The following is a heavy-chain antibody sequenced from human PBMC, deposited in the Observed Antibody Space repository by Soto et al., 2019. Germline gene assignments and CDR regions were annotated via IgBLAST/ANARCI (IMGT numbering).Heavy chain of an antibody. V-gene: IGHV3-21*01. CDR3: ARDSNGSGTPSPLDAFDI. CDR2: ISSSSSYI. CDR1: GFTFSSYS. J-gene: IGHJ3*02. Sequence: GGSLRLSCAASGFTFSSYSVNWVCQAPGKGLEWVSSISSSSSYIYYADSVKGRFTISRDNAKNSLYLQMNSLRAEDTAVYYCARDSNGSGTPSPLDAFDIWGQGTMVTVSS. D-gene: IGHD3-10*01.